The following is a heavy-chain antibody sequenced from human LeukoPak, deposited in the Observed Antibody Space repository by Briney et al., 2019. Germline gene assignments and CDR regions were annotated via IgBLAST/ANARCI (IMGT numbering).Heavy chain of an antibody. V-gene: IGHV4-61*01. J-gene: IGHJ6*03. D-gene: IGHD6-13*01. Sequence: SETLSLTCTVSGGSISSSSYYWSWIRQPPGKGLEWIGYIYYSGSTNYNPSLKSRVTISVDTSKNQFSLKLSSVTAADTAVYYCARITYSSSWPEVYYYYYYMDVWGKGTTITISS. CDR1: GGSISSSSYY. CDR3: ARITYSSSWPEVYYYYYYMDV. CDR2: IYYSGST.